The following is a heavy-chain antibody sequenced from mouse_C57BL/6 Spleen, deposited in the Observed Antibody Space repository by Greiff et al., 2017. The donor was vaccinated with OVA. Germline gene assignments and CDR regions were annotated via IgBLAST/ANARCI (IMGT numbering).Heavy chain of an antibody. Sequence: EVHLVESGGGLVKPGGSLKLSCAASGFTFSDYGMHWVRQAPEKGLEWVAYISSGSSTIYYADTVKGRFTISRDNAKNTLFLQMTSLRSEDTAMYYCARTDDGYSPFDYWGQGTTLTVSS. CDR3: ARTDDGYSPFDY. CDR2: ISSGSSTI. J-gene: IGHJ2*01. V-gene: IGHV5-17*01. CDR1: GFTFSDYG. D-gene: IGHD2-3*01.